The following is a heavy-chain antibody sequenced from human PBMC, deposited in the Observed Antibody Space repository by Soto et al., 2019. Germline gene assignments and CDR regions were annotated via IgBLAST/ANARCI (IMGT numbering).Heavy chain of an antibody. V-gene: IGHV3-23*01. CDR2: ISGSGFKK. Sequence: EVVLLESGGGLEQPGGSLRLSCAASGFIFENFGMSWARQAPGKGLEWISSISGSGFKKYYADSVKGRFTISRDNSKSTVYLELNNLSAEDTAVYHCAKNQGVELVPLATVDWFDPWGQGSVVTVSS. CDR1: GFIFENFG. CDR3: AKNQGVELVPLATVDWFDP. D-gene: IGHD1-26*01. J-gene: IGHJ5*02.